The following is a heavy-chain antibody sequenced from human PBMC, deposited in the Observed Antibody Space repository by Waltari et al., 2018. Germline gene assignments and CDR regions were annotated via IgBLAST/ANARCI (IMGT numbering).Heavy chain of an antibody. CDR1: GFTFSSYG. J-gene: IGHJ6*02. CDR2: IRYDGSNK. V-gene: IGHV3-30*02. CDR3: AKDDDNNPDV. D-gene: IGHD3-9*01. Sequence: QVQLVESGGGVVQPGGSLRLSCAASGFTFSSYGMHWVRQAPGKGREGVAFIRYDGSNKYYADSVKGRFTISRDNSKNTLYLQMNSLRAEDTAVYYCAKDDDNNPDVWGQGTTVTVSS.